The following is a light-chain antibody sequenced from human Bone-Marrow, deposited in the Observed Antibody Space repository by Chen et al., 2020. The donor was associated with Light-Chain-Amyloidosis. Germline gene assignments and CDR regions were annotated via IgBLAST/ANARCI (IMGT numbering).Light chain of an antibody. CDR3: QSADLRGTSV. Sequence: SYELTQPPSLSVSPGQTARITCSGEALSKQYAYWYQQKPGQAPLLVICKDSERPSGIPERFSGSSSGTTATLTISGVRAEDEADYYCQSADLRGTSVFGSGTKVAVL. V-gene: IGLV3-25*03. CDR1: ALSKQY. CDR2: KDS. J-gene: IGLJ1*01.